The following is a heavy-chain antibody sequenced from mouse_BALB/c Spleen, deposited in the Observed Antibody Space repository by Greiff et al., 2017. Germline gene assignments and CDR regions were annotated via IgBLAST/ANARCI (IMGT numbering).Heavy chain of an antibody. CDR1: GFTFSSYG. CDR3: ARRYGNYEAMDY. V-gene: IGHV5-6*01. CDR2: ISSGGSYT. J-gene: IGHJ4*01. Sequence: EVQLVESGGDLVKPGGSLKLSCAASGFTFSSYGMSWVRQTPDKRLEWVATISSGGSYTYYPDSVKGRFTISRDNAKNTLYLQMSSLKSEDTAMYYCARRYGNYEAMDYWGQGTSVTVSA. D-gene: IGHD2-10*02.